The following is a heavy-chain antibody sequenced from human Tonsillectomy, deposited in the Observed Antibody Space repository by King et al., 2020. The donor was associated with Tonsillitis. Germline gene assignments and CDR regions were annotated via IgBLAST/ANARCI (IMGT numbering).Heavy chain of an antibody. V-gene: IGHV4-31*03. CDR2: IYDSGDA. CDR3: GGYGGGVFDS. J-gene: IGHJ5*01. Sequence: QLQESGPGLVKPSQTLSLTCTVSGGSISGGSYYWSWIRQHPGKGLEWIGYIYDSGDAYYNPSLKSRLTMSLDTSKNHFSLKLSSVTAADTAVYYCGGYGGGVFDSWGQGTLVTVSS. D-gene: IGHD4-23*01. CDR1: GGSISGGSYY.